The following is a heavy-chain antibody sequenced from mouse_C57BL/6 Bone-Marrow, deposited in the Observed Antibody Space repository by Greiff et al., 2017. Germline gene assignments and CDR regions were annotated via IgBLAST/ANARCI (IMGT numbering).Heavy chain of an antibody. CDR1: GFNIKDDY. CDR2: IDPENGDT. Sequence: EVQGVESGAELVRPGASVKLSCTASGFNIKDDYMHWVKQRPEQGLEWIGWIDPENGDTEYASKFQGKATITADTSSNTAYLQLSSLTSEDTAVYYCTTLLRWYFDYWGQGTTLTVSS. J-gene: IGHJ2*01. V-gene: IGHV14-4*01. CDR3: TTLLRWYFDY. D-gene: IGHD1-1*01.